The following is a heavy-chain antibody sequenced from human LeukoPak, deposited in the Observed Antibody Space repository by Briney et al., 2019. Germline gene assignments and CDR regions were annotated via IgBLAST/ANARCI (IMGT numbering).Heavy chain of an antibody. V-gene: IGHV3-9*01. CDR1: GFTFDDYA. CDR2: ISWNSGSI. CDR3: ATDNKVVGYYYYYMDV. Sequence: GGSLRLSCAASGFTFDDYAMHWVRQAPGKGLEWVSGISWNSGSIGYADSVKGRFTISRDNAKNSLYLQMNSLRAEDTALYYGATDNKVVGYYYYYMDVGGKGTTVTVSS. D-gene: IGHD2-15*01. J-gene: IGHJ6*03.